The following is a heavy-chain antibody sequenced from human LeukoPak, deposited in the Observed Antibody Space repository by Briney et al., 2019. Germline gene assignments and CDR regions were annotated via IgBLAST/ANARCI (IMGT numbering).Heavy chain of an antibody. CDR2: ISGSGGST. Sequence: GGSLRLSCAASGFTFSSYAMSWVRQAPGKGLEWVSAISGSGGSTYYADSVKGRFTISRDSSKNTLYLQMNSLRAEDTAVYYCAKDTYYYGSGSPLWDYWGQGTLVTVSS. CDR1: GFTFSSYA. J-gene: IGHJ4*02. V-gene: IGHV3-23*01. CDR3: AKDTYYYGSGSPLWDY. D-gene: IGHD3-10*01.